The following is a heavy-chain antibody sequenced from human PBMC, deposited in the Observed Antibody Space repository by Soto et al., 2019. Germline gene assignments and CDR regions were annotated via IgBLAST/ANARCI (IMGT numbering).Heavy chain of an antibody. V-gene: IGHV4-39*01. Sequence: QLPLQESGPGLVKPSETLSLTCTVSGGSISSGRYYWGWIRQPPGKGLEWIGSIYYSGSTYSNPSLKSRVTIFVDTSKNQFSLRLSSVTAADTAVYYCARHSDCSGGSCYSEYFAVGNWFDPWGQGTLVTVSS. J-gene: IGHJ5*02. CDR3: ARHSDCSGGSCYSEYFAVGNWFDP. D-gene: IGHD2-15*01. CDR1: GGSISSGRYY. CDR2: IYYSGST.